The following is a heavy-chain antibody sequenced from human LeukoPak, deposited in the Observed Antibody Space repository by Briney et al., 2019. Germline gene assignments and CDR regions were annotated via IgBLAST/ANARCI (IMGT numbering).Heavy chain of an antibody. J-gene: IGHJ4*02. V-gene: IGHV3-49*04. CDR2: IRSKVYGGTT. CDR3: TRDWGYSSSWVSY. D-gene: IGHD6-13*01. CDR1: GFTFGDYA. Sequence: GGSLRLSCTASGFTFGDYAMSWVRQAPGKGLEWVGFIRSKVYGGTTEYAASVKGRITISRDDSKSIAYLQMNSLKTEDTAVYYCTRDWGYSSSWVSYWGQGTPVTVSS.